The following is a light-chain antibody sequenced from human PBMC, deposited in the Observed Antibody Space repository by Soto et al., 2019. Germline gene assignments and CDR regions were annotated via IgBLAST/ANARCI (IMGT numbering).Light chain of an antibody. CDR3: QQYGDSLSIT. Sequence: DIVLTQSPGTLSLSPGERATLSCRASQSVSSNHLAWYQQKPGQAPRLLIYGASSRATGIPDRFSGSGSGTDYSLTISRLEPEDFAVYYCQQYGDSLSITFGQGTRLEIK. CDR2: GAS. CDR1: QSVSSNH. V-gene: IGKV3-20*01. J-gene: IGKJ5*01.